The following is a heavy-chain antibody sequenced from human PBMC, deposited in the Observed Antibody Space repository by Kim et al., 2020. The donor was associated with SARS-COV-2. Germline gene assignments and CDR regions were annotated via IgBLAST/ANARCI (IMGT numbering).Heavy chain of an antibody. D-gene: IGHD3-10*01. CDR3: ARSFGVWFGEHDDAFDI. J-gene: IGHJ3*02. CDR2: IYHSGST. Sequence: SETLSLTCTVSGYSISSGYYWGWIRQPPGKGLEWIGSIYHSGSTYYNPSLKSRVTISVDTSKNQFSLKLSSVTAADTAVYYCARSFGVWFGEHDDAFDI. CDR1: GYSISSGYY. V-gene: IGHV4-38-2*02.